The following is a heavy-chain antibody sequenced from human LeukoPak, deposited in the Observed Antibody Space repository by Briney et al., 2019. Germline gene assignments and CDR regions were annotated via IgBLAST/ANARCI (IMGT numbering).Heavy chain of an antibody. V-gene: IGHV1-18*01. CDR3: AREGQGYKYYYYYMDV. D-gene: IGHD1-14*01. CDR1: GYTFASYG. J-gene: IGHJ6*03. CDR2: ISAYNGNT. Sequence: ASVKVSCKASGYTFASYGISWVRQAPGQGLEWMGWISAYNGNTNYAQKLQGRVTMTRDMSTSTVYMELSSLRSEDTAVYYCAREGQGYKYYYYYMDVWGKGTTVTVSS.